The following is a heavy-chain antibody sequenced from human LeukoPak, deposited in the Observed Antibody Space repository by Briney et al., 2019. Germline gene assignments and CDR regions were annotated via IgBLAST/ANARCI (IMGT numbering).Heavy chain of an antibody. CDR1: GGTFSSYA. J-gene: IGHJ4*02. Sequence: PVKVSCKASGGTFSSYAISWVRQAPGQGLEWMGRIIPIFGTANYAQKFQGRVTITTDESTSTAYMELSSLRSEDTAVYYCARDIVGATGLYYFDYWGQGTLVTVSS. CDR3: ARDIVGATGLYYFDY. V-gene: IGHV1-69*05. D-gene: IGHD1-26*01. CDR2: IIPIFGTA.